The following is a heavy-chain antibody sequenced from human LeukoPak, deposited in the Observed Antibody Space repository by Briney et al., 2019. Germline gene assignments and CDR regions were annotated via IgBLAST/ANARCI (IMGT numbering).Heavy chain of an antibody. J-gene: IGHJ6*02. CDR3: ASVPSSYYYGMDV. Sequence: GGSLRLSCAASGFTVSSNYMSWVRQAPGKGLEWVSVIYSGGSTYYADSVKGRFTISRDNSKNTLYLQMNSLRAEDTAVYYCASVPSSYYYGMDVWGQGTTVTVSS. CDR1: GFTVSSNY. CDR2: IYSGGST. V-gene: IGHV3-66*01.